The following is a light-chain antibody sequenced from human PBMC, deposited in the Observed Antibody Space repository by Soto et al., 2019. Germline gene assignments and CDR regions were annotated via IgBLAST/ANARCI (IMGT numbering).Light chain of an antibody. J-gene: IGKJ4*01. V-gene: IGKV3-20*01. Sequence: SVLAQSPGTLSLAPGERATLSCRASQSVSSSYLAWYQQKPGQAPRLLIYGASSRATGIPDRFSGSGSGTDFTLTISRLEPEDFAVYYCQQYDNSPLTFGGGTKVDIK. CDR3: QQYDNSPLT. CDR2: GAS. CDR1: QSVSSSY.